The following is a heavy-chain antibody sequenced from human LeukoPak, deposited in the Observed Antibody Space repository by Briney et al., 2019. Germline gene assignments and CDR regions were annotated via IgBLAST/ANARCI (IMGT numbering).Heavy chain of an antibody. CDR1: GFTFSSYW. J-gene: IGHJ4*02. D-gene: IGHD2-15*01. CDR2: IKQDGSEK. CDR3: ARGKYCSGGSCYSDFDY. Sequence: PGGSLRLSCAASGFTFSSYWMSWVRQAPGKGLEWVANIKQDGSEKYYVDSVKGRFTISRDNAKNSLYLQMNSLRAEDTALYYCARGKYCSGGSCYSDFDYWGQGTLVTVSS. V-gene: IGHV3-7*03.